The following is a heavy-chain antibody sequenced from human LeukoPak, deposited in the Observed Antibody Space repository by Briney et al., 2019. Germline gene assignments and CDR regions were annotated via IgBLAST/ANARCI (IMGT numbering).Heavy chain of an antibody. CDR1: GFTFSGSP. J-gene: IGHJ4*02. V-gene: IGHV3-73*01. Sequence: PGGSLRLSCAASGFTFSGSPILWVRQASGKGLEWVARIRSKADNYATAYAASVQGRCTISRYDSKNTAYLQLNSLKTEDTAVYYCTQSNYWGQGALVTVSS. CDR2: IRSKADNYAT. CDR3: TQSNY.